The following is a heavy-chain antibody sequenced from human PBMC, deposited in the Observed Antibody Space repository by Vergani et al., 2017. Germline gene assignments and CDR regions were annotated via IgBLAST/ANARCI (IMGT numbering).Heavy chain of an antibody. D-gene: IGHD6-19*01. J-gene: IGHJ5*02. Sequence: QVQLQQWGAGLLKPSETLSLTCAVYGASIRSSNYYWGWIRQPPGKGLEWIASIYYSGSTYYNPSLKSRVTISVDTSKNQFSLKLSSVTAADTAVYFCARHSTVEWLVKLGWIDPWGQGSLVTVSS. CDR1: GASIRSSNYY. CDR3: ARHSTVEWLVKLGWIDP. V-gene: IGHV4-39*01. CDR2: IYYSGST.